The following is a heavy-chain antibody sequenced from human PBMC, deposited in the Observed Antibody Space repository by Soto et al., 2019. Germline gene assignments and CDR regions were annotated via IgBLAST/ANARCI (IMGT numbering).Heavy chain of an antibody. Sequence: PSETLSLTCTVSGGSVSSGGYYWSWIRQHPGKGLEWIGYIYYSGSTYYNPSLKSRVTISVDTSKNQFSLRLSSVTTADTAVYYCARSPVTICGRPCWFDPWGQGTLVTVSS. D-gene: IGHD3-10*01. V-gene: IGHV4-31*03. CDR1: GGSVSSGGYY. J-gene: IGHJ5*02. CDR3: ARSPVTICGRPCWFDP. CDR2: IYYSGST.